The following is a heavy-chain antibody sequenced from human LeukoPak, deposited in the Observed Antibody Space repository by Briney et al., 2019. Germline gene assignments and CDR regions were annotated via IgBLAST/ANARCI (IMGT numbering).Heavy chain of an antibody. CDR3: ARDGPKGATTYLYYYYHGMDV. CDR2: ISSSSSYI. V-gene: IGHV3-21*01. CDR1: GFTFSSYS. J-gene: IGHJ6*02. D-gene: IGHD1-26*01. Sequence: KPGGSLRLSCAASGFTFSSYSMNWVRQAPGKGLEWVSSISSSSSYIYYADSVKGRFTISRDNAKNSLYLQMNSLRAEDTAVYYCARDGPKGATTYLYYYYHGMDVWGQGTTVTVSS.